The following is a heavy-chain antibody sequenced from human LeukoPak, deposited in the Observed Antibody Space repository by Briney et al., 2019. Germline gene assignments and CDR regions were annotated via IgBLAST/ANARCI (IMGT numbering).Heavy chain of an antibody. CDR1: GGSISSYY. CDR2: IYYSGST. Sequence: SETLSLTCTVSGGSISSYYWSWIRQPPGKGLEWIGYIYYSGSTYYNPSLKSRVTISVDTSKNQFSLKLSSVTAADTAVYYCARAPLGGATRGAFDIWGQGTMVTVSS. CDR3: ARAPLGGATRGAFDI. V-gene: IGHV4-59*12. J-gene: IGHJ3*02. D-gene: IGHD1-26*01.